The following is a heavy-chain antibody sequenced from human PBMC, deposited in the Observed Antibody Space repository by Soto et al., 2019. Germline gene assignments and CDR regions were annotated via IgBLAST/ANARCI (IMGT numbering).Heavy chain of an antibody. V-gene: IGHV1-2*02. CDR2: INPKSDDT. J-gene: IGHJ5*02. Sequence: ASVKVSCKASGYPFSDNQIHWLRRAPGQGLEWMGRINPKSDDTNYAQKFQGRVTMTRDTSIDTAYLELTGLTSDDTATYYCARKHCLDYIRWGWEPWGQGTLVAVCS. D-gene: IGHD4-4*01. CDR1: GYPFSDNQ. CDR3: ARKHCLDYIRWGWEP.